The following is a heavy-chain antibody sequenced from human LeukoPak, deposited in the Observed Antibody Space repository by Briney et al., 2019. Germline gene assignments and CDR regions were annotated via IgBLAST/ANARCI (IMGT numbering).Heavy chain of an antibody. CDR2: IYTSGST. Sequence: SETLSLTCTVSGGSISSGFYYWSWIRQPAGKGLEWIGRIYTSGSTNYNPSLKSRVTISVDTSKNQFPLKLSSVTAADTAVYYCARRQDGHDYWGQGTLVTVSS. CDR3: ARRQDGHDY. V-gene: IGHV4-61*02. CDR1: GGSISSGFYY. J-gene: IGHJ4*02.